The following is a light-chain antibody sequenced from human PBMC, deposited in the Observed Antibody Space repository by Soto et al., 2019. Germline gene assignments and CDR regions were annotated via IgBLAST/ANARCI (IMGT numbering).Light chain of an antibody. CDR3: RPYKGVTRYS. CDR2: YES. J-gene: IGKJ2*03. Sequence: ERAKLACRASQRIXSNLDWYQQKPGQAPRLLSSYESTRATGIPARLSGSGSGREFTLNLSCRLSEEVALADCRPYKGVTRYSAGEGTRL. V-gene: IGKV3-15*01. CDR1: QRIXSN.